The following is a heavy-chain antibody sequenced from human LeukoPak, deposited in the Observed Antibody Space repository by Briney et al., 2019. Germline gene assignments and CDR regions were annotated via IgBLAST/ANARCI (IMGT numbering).Heavy chain of an antibody. V-gene: IGHV4-30-2*01. D-gene: IGHD3-10*01. CDR2: IYHSGST. J-gene: IGHJ3*02. CDR3: ANLPYYYGPGRAFDI. Sequence: PSETLSLTCTVAGGSISSGGYYWSWIRQPPVKGLEWIGYIYHSGSTYYNPSLKSRVTISVDRSKNQFSLKLSSVTAADTAVYYCANLPYYYGPGRAFDIWGQGTMVTVSS. CDR1: GGSISSGGYY.